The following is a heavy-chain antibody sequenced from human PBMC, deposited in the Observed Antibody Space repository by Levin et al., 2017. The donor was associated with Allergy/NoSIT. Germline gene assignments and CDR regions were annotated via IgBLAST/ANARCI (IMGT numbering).Heavy chain of an antibody. J-gene: IGHJ5*02. CDR2: IYHSGST. CDR1: GGSISSGGYS. CDR3: ARVTYYYDSSGYGSSPYNWFDP. Sequence: SETLSLTCAVSGGSISSGGYSWSWIRQPPGTGLEWIGYIYHSGSTYYNPSLKSRVTISVDRSKNQFSLKLSSVTAADTAVYYCARVTYYYDSSGYGSSPYNWFDPWGQGTLVTVSS. D-gene: IGHD3-22*01. V-gene: IGHV4-30-2*01.